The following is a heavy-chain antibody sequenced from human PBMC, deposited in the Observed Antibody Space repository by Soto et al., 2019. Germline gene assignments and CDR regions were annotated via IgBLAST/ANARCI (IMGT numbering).Heavy chain of an antibody. J-gene: IGHJ4*02. Sequence: EVQLVASGGGLVKPGGSLRLSCAASGFTFSSYSMNWVRQAPGKGLEWVSSISVSSSYIYYADSVKGRFTISRDNAKNSLYLQMNSLRAEDTAVYYCARDPMAAAHYYFDYWGQGTLVTVSS. CDR3: ARDPMAAAHYYFDY. CDR2: ISVSSSYI. D-gene: IGHD6-13*01. CDR1: GFTFSSYS. V-gene: IGHV3-21*01.